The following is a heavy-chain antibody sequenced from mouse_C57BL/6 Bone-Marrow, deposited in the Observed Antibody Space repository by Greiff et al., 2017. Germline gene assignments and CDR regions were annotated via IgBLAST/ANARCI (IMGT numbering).Heavy chain of an antibody. CDR3: ARDYGSSYGHY. V-gene: IGHV5-17*01. D-gene: IGHD1-1*01. Sequence: EVKVVESGGGLVKPGGSLKLSCAASGFTFSDYGMHWVRQAPEKGLEWVAYISSGSSTIYYADTVKGRFTISRDNAKNTLFLQMTSLRSEDTAMYYCARDYGSSYGHYWGQGTTLTVSS. CDR2: ISSGSSTI. J-gene: IGHJ2*01. CDR1: GFTFSDYG.